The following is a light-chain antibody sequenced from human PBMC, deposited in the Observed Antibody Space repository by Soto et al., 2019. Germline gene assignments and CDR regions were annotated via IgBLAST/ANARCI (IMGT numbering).Light chain of an antibody. CDR3: QQYDSSPRT. Sequence: EIVLTQSPATLSLSPGERATLSCRASQSVSNSYLAWYQQKPGQAPRLLIYGASNRATGIPDRFCGSGSGTDFTLTISRLESEDLAVYYCQQYDSSPRTFGQGTKVDI. V-gene: IGKV3-20*01. CDR2: GAS. CDR1: QSVSNSY. J-gene: IGKJ1*01.